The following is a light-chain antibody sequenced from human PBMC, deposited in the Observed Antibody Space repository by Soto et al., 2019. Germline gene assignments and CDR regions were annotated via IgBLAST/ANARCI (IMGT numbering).Light chain of an antibody. V-gene: IGLV2-23*01. Sequence: QSALTQPASVSGSPGQSITISCTGTSRDIGTYNLVSWYQQHPGKAPKLMIFEGSTRPSGVSNRFSDSKSGNTASLTISGLQADDEADYYCCSYAGNSTYVFGTGTKVTVL. J-gene: IGLJ1*01. CDR1: SRDIGTYNL. CDR3: CSYAGNSTYV. CDR2: EGS.